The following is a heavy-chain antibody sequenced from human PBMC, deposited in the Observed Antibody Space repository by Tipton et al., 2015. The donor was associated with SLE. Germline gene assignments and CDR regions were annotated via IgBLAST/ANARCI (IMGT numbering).Heavy chain of an antibody. V-gene: IGHV3-23*01. J-gene: IGHJ6*03. D-gene: IGHD1-14*01. CDR2: ISGSGGST. CDR1: GFTFSSYA. Sequence: GSLRLSCAASGFTFSSYAMSWVRQAPGKGLEWVSAISGSGGSTYYADSVKGRFTISRDNSKNTLYLQMNSLRAEDSGVYYCARGDRHHQDYYMDFWRKGTTVTVS. CDR3: ARGDRHHQDYYMDF.